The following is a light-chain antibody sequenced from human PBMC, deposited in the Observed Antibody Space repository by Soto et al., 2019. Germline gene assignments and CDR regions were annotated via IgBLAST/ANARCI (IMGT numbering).Light chain of an antibody. CDR2: DDT. V-gene: IGLV3-21*02. CDR1: NIGSKS. CDR3: QVWDISSDHGV. J-gene: IGLJ3*02. Sequence: SYELTQPPSVSVAPGQTARITCGGNNIGSKSVHWYQQKPGQATVVVVYDDTDRPSGIPERFSGSNSGNTATLTISGVEVGDEADYYCQVWDISSDHGVFGGGTKLTVL.